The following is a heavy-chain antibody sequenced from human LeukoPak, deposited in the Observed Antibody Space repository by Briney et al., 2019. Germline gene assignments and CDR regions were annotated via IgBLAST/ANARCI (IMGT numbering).Heavy chain of an antibody. V-gene: IGHV4-59*01. Sequence: SETLSLTCTVSGGSISSYYWSWIRQPPGQGLEWIGYIYYSGSTNYNPSLKSRVTISVDTSKNQFSLKLSSVTAADTAVYYCARYASTSNWFDPWGQGTLVTVSS. J-gene: IGHJ5*02. D-gene: IGHD5/OR15-5a*01. CDR2: IYYSGST. CDR3: ARYASTSNWFDP. CDR1: GGSISSYY.